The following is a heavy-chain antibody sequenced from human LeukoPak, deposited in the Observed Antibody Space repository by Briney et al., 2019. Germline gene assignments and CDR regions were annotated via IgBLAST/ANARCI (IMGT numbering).Heavy chain of an antibody. V-gene: IGHV3-21*01. CDR2: ISSSSSSI. J-gene: IGHJ3*02. Sequence: GGSLRLSCAASEFTFSSYTLNWVRQAPGQGLQWVSSISSSSSSIYYADSVKGRFTISRDNAKNSLYLQMNSLGAGDTAVYYCARGRWNYAFDIWGQGTMVTVSS. CDR1: EFTFSSYT. D-gene: IGHD1-7*01. CDR3: ARGRWNYAFDI.